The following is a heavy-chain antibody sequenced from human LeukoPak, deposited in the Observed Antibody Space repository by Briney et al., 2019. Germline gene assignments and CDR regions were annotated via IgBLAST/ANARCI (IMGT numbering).Heavy chain of an antibody. CDR3: ARVSGPYYGGLGSYYNVYFDY. V-gene: IGHV3-21*01. J-gene: IGHJ4*02. D-gene: IGHD3-10*01. Sequence: GGSLRLSCAASGFTFSSYSMNWVRQAPGKGLEWVSSISSSSSYIYYADSVKGRFTISRDNAKNSLYLQMNSLRAEDTAVYYCARVSGPYYGGLGSYYNVYFDYWGQGTLVTVSS. CDR2: ISSSSSYI. CDR1: GFTFSSYS.